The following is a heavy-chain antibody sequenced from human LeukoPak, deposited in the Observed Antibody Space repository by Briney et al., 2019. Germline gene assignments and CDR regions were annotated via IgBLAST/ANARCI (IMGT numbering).Heavy chain of an antibody. J-gene: IGHJ6*03. Sequence: PSETLSLTCTVSGGYIGSFYWSWIRQPPGKGLEWIGNIYSSGSTNYNPSLKSRVTISVDTSKNQFSLRLTSVTAADTAVYYCASTKNSGYEYRYYYYMDVWGKGTTVTVSS. CDR1: GGYIGSFY. CDR3: ASTKNSGYEYRYYYYMDV. V-gene: IGHV4-59*12. CDR2: IYSSGST. D-gene: IGHD5-12*01.